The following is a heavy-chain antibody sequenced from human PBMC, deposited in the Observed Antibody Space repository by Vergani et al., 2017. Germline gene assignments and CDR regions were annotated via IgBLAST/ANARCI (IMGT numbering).Heavy chain of an antibody. CDR3: ASVVGAYSSGWYETRWYFDL. D-gene: IGHD6-19*01. Sequence: QVQLVQSGAEVKKPGSSVKVSCKASGGTFSSYAISWVRQAPGQGLEWMGRIIPILGIANYAQKFQGRVTITADKSTSTAYMELSSLRAEDTAVYYCASVVGAYSSGWYETRWYFDLWGRGTLVTVSS. CDR1: GGTFSSYA. CDR2: IIPILGIA. V-gene: IGHV1-69*04. J-gene: IGHJ2*01.